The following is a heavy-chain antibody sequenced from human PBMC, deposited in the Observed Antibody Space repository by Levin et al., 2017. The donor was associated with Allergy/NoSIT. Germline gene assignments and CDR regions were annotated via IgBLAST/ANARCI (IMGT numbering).Heavy chain of an antibody. CDR3: ARDVFDYVSYYYYYDGMDV. CDR1: GFTFSSYS. Sequence: PGGSLRLSCAASGFTFSSYSMNWVRQAPGKGLEWVSSISSSSSYIYYADSVKGRFTISRDNAKNSLYLQMNSLRAEDTAVYYCARDVFDYVSYYYYYDGMDVWGQGTTVTVSS. D-gene: IGHD4-17*01. J-gene: IGHJ6*02. V-gene: IGHV3-21*01. CDR2: ISSSSSYI.